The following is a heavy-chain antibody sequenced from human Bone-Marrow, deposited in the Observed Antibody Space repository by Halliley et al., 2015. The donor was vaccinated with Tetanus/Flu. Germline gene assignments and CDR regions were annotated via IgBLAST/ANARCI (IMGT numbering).Heavy chain of an antibody. Sequence: EWIGYIYYSGNSYCNPSLKCRVTMSVDTSKNQFSLNLNSVTASDKAVYYWVRDRVPNWGFDYWGQGTLVTVSS. D-gene: IGHD7-27*01. CDR2: IYYSGNS. V-gene: IGHV4-59*01. CDR3: VRDRVPNWGFDY. J-gene: IGHJ4*02.